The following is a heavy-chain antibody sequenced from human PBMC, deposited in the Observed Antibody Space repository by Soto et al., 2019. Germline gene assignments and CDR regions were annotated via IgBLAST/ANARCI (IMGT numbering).Heavy chain of an antibody. V-gene: IGHV4-38-2*01. J-gene: IGHJ3*02. D-gene: IGHD3-10*01. Sequence: KTSETLSLTCAVSGYSISSGYYWGGIRQPPGKGLEWIGSIYHSGSTYYNPSLKSRVTISVDTSKNQFSLKLSSVTAADTAVYYCARVSAGFGPIWGQGTMVTVSS. CDR2: IYHSGST. CDR3: ARVSAGFGPI. CDR1: GYSISSGYY.